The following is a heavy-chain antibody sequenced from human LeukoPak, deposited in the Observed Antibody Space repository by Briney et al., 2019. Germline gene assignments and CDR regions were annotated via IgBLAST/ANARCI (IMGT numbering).Heavy chain of an antibody. CDR2: IYHSGST. V-gene: IGHV4-4*02. CDR3: ARGSSFAFGDP. CDR1: GGSISISNG. Sequence: PSETLSLTCAVSGGSISISNGWGGFRRPPGKGRDWIGEIYHSGSTNYNPSLKSRVTISVDKSKNQFSLKLSSVTAADTAVYYCARGSSFAFGDPWGQGTLVTVSS. J-gene: IGHJ5*02. D-gene: IGHD3-10*01.